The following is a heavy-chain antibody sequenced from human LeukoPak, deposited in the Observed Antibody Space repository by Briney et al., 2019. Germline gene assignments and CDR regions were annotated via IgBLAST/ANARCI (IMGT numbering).Heavy chain of an antibody. CDR2: INPSGGST. CDR1: GYTFTSYY. J-gene: IGHJ1*01. V-gene: IGHV1-46*01. Sequence: ASVKVSCKASGYTFTSYYMHWVRQAPGQGLEWMGIINPSGGSTSYAQKFQGRVTMTRDTSTSTVYMELSSLRSEDTAVYYCARRYSYGRRNSHRNGYFQHWGQGTLVTVSS. D-gene: IGHD5-18*01. CDR3: ARRYSYGRRNSHRNGYFQH.